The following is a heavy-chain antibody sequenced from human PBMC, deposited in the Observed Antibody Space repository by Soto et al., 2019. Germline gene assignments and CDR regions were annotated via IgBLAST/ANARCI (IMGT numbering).Heavy chain of an antibody. CDR2: ISGSGGST. CDR3: AKTPLYGSGSYLDY. CDR1: GFTFSSYA. D-gene: IGHD3-10*01. J-gene: IGHJ4*02. V-gene: IGHV3-23*01. Sequence: VGSLRLSCAASGFTFSSYAMSWVRQAPGKGLEWVSAISGSGGSTYYADSVKGRFTISRDNSKNTLYLQMNSLRAEDTAVYYCAKTPLYGSGSYLDYWGQGTLVTVSS.